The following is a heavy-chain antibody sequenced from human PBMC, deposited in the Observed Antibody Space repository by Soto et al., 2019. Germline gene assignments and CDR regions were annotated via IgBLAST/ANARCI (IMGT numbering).Heavy chain of an antibody. CDR3: ARTLATRQYSSSSVYYYGMDV. J-gene: IGHJ6*02. Sequence: ASVKVSCKASGGTFSSYAISWVRQAPGQGLEWMGGIIPIFGTANYAQKIQGRVTITADESTSTAYMELSSLRSEDTAVYYFARTLATRQYSSSSVYYYGMDVWGQGTTVTVSS. D-gene: IGHD6-6*01. CDR1: GGTFSSYA. V-gene: IGHV1-69*13. CDR2: IIPIFGTA.